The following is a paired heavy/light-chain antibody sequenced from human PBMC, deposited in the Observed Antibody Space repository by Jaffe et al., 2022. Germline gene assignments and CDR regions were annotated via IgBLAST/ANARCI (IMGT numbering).Light chain of an antibody. CDR2: DAS. J-gene: IGKJ4*01. V-gene: IGKV1-13*02. CDR3: QQFNSYQLT. CDR1: QGISSA. Sequence: AIQLTQSPSSLSASVGDRVTITCRASQGISSALAWYQQKPGKAPKLLIYDASSLESGVPSRFSGSGSGTDFTLTISSLQPEDFATYYCQQFNSYQLTFGGGTKVEIK.
Heavy chain of an antibody. V-gene: IGHV1-46*03. CDR2: INPSGGST. D-gene: IGHD6-19*01. J-gene: IGHJ4*02. CDR3: ARDRASSGWYYFDY. Sequence: QVQLVQSGAEVKKPGASVKVSCKASGYTFTSYYMHWVRQAPGQGLEWMGIINPSGGSTSYAQKFQGRVTMTRDTSTSTVYMELSSLRSEDTAVYYCARDRASSGWYYFDYWGQGTLVTVSS. CDR1: GYTFTSYY.